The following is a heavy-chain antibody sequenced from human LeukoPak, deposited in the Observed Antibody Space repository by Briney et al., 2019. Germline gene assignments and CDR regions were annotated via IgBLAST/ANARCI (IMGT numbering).Heavy chain of an antibody. D-gene: IGHD6-13*01. CDR1: GGSISSSSYY. Sequence: SETLSLTCTVSGGSISSSSYYLGWIRQPPGKGLEWIGSIYYSGSTYYNPSLKRRVTISVDTSKNQFSLKLSSVTAADTAVYYCAREIAAADVYYYYYYMDVWGKGTTVTVSS. CDR2: IYYSGST. V-gene: IGHV4-39*02. CDR3: AREIAAADVYYYYYYMDV. J-gene: IGHJ6*03.